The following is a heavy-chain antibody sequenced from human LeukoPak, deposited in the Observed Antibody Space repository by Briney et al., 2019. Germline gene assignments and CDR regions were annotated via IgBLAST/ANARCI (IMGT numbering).Heavy chain of an antibody. J-gene: IGHJ4*02. CDR2: IIPIFGTA. CDR3: ARSRADYDILTGYPYYFDY. Sequence: ASVRVSCKASGGTFSSYAISWVRQAPGQGVEWMGGIIPIFGTANYAQKFQGRVTITADKSTSTAYMELSSLRSEDTAVYYCARSRADYDILTGYPYYFDYWGQGTLVTVSS. CDR1: GGTFSSYA. D-gene: IGHD3-9*01. V-gene: IGHV1-69*06.